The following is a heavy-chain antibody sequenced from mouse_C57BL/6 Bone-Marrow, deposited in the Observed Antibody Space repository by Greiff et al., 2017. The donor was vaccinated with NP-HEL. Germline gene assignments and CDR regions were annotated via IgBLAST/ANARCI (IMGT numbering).Heavy chain of an antibody. CDR1: GYTFTDYY. Sequence: EVQLQQSGPELVKPGASVKISCKASGYTFTDYYMNWVKQSHGKSLEWIGDINPNNGGTSYNQQFKGKATLTVDKSSSTAYMELRSLTSEDSAVYYCAGAWDGYAMDYWGQGTSVTVSS. V-gene: IGHV1-26*01. J-gene: IGHJ4*01. CDR3: AGAWDGYAMDY. D-gene: IGHD4-1*01. CDR2: INPNNGGT.